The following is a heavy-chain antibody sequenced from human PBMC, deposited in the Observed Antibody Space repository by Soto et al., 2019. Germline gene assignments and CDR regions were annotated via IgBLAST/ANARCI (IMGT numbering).Heavy chain of an antibody. V-gene: IGHV3-30-3*01. CDR3: ARAEFDDYGGYYDC. CDR2: ISYDGSNK. D-gene: IGHD4-17*01. J-gene: IGHJ4*02. Sequence: QVQLVESGGGVVQPGRSLRLSCAASGFTFSSYAMHWVRQAPGKGLEWVAVISYDGSNKYYADSVKGRFTISGDNSKNTRYLQMNSLRAKDTAVYFCARAEFDDYGGYYDCWGQGTLVTVSS. CDR1: GFTFSSYA.